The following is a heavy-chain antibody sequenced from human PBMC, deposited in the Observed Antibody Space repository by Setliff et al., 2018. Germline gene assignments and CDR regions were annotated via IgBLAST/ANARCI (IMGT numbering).Heavy chain of an antibody. D-gene: IGHD2-21*01. Sequence: SETLSLTCTVSGGSLSGASIVTWIRHRPGEGLEYIGHITSSGYTNYSPSLQGRVAISEDTSENQFSLKLSSVTAADTAIYFCVRGRTSGLFLSRFDPWGQGTLVTVSS. CDR1: GGSLSGASI. CDR3: VRGRTSGLFLSRFDP. V-gene: IGHV4-31*03. J-gene: IGHJ5*02. CDR2: ITSSGYT.